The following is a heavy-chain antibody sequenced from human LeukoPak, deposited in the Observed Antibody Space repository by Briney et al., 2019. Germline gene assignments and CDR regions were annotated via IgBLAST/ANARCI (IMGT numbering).Heavy chain of an antibody. J-gene: IGHJ4*02. Sequence: GGSLRHSCAASGFTFSNYWMNWVRQAPGKGLEWVANIKEDGSDKYYVDSVKGRFSISKDNAKNSLYLQMNSLRVEDTAVYYCVPLNWNPPGDFDRWGQGTLVTVSS. CDR1: GFTFSNYW. V-gene: IGHV3-7*01. CDR3: VPLNWNPPGDFDR. D-gene: IGHD1-20*01. CDR2: IKEDGSDK.